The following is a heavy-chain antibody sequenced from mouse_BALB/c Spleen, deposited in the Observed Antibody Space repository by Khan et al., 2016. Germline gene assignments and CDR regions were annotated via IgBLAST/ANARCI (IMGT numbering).Heavy chain of an antibody. Sequence: EVQLQESGPGLVKPSQSLSLTCTVTGYSITSDYAWNWIRQFPGNKLEWMGYISYSGSTSSNPSLKSRISITRDTSKNQFFLQLNSVTTEDTATYYCARSRGNYFDYWGQGTTLTVSS. CDR3: ARSRGNYFDY. V-gene: IGHV3-2*02. J-gene: IGHJ2*01. CDR2: ISYSGST. CDR1: GYSITSDYA.